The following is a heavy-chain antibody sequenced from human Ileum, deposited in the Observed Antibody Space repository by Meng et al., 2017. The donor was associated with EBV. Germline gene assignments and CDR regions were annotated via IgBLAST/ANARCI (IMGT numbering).Heavy chain of an antibody. J-gene: IGHJ4*02. CDR2: VYHRGDT. Sequence: QVPLQGSGPGRVKPSVTLSLTGAVAGDSISSDIWWSWGRQPPGKGLEWIGEVYHRGDTNYNPSLKSRVDISVDKSKNQFYLSLFSVTAADTAVYYCGRDQGRELINHWGQGTLVTVSS. CDR3: GRDQGRELINH. V-gene: IGHV4-4*02. D-gene: IGHD1-7*01. CDR1: GDSISSDIW.